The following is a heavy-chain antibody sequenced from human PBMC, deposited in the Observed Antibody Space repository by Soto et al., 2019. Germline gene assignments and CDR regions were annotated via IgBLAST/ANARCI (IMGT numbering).Heavy chain of an antibody. Sequence: ESGPTLVNPTQTLTLTCTFSGFSLSTSGMCVSWIRQPPGKALEWLALIDWDDDKYYSTSLKTRLTISKDTSKNQVVLTMTNMDPVDTATYYCARMTVAAHYYYYGMDVWGQGXTVTVYS. CDR2: IDWDDDK. D-gene: IGHD6-19*01. J-gene: IGHJ6*02. CDR1: GFSLSTSGMC. CDR3: ARMTVAAHYYYYGMDV. V-gene: IGHV2-70*01.